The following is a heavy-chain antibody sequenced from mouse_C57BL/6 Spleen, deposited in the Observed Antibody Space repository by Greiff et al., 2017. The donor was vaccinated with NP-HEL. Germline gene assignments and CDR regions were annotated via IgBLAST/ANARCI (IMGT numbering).Heavy chain of an antibody. J-gene: IGHJ3*01. CDR1: GFSFTSYC. D-gene: IGHD2-12*01. CDR3: AKLDYSHAGFAY. Sequence: VQLVESGPGLVAPSQCLSITCTASGFSFTSYCVSWVRQPPGQGLEWLGVIWRDGSTNNHSALISRLGIRKDNSKSQVFLKLNSLQTDDTATYYCAKLDYSHAGFAYWGQGTLVTVSA. CDR2: IWRDGST. V-gene: IGHV2-3*01.